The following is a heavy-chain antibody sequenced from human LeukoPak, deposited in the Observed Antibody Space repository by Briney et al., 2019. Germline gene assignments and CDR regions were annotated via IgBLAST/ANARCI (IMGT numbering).Heavy chain of an antibody. CDR2: IYYSGST. CDR1: GGSISSSSYY. D-gene: IGHD6-19*01. V-gene: IGHV4-39*07. CDR3: ARGRRFRGSGWPSLVRGWFDP. Sequence: NPSETLSLTCTASGGSISSSSYYWGWIRQPPGKGLEWIGSIYYSGSTYYNPSLKSRVTISVDTSKNQFSLKLSSVTAADTAVYYCARGRRFRGSGWPSLVRGWFDPWGQGTLVTVSS. J-gene: IGHJ5*02.